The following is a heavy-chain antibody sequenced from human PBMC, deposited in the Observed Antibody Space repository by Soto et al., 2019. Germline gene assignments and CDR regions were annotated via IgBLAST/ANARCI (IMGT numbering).Heavy chain of an antibody. D-gene: IGHD6-19*01. J-gene: IGHJ4*02. Sequence: QVQLVESGGGVVQPGRSLRLSCAASGFTFSSYAMHWVRQAPGKGLEWVAVISYDGSNKYYADSVKGRFTISRDNSKNTLYLQMNSLRDEDTAVYYCARVRWLVQYYFDYWGQGTLVTVSS. CDR3: ARVRWLVQYYFDY. V-gene: IGHV3-30-3*01. CDR1: GFTFSSYA. CDR2: ISYDGSNK.